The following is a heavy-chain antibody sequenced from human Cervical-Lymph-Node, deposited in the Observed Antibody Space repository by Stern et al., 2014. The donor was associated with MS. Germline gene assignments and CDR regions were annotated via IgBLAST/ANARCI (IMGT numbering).Heavy chain of an antibody. CDR1: GFTFNMYG. CDR3: AREDYDSTGYCDY. J-gene: IGHJ4*02. CDR2: IWYDGSND. D-gene: IGHD3-22*01. Sequence: QLVESGGGVVQPGRSLRLSCAASGFTFNMYGMHWVRQAPGKGLEWVAVIWYDGSNDYYADFVKGRFTISRDNSKNTLYLQMNSLRAEDTAVYYCAREDYDSTGYCDYWGQGTLVSVSS. V-gene: IGHV3-33*01.